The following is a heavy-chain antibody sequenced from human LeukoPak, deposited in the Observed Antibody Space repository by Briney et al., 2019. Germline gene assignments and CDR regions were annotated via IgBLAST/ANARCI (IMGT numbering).Heavy chain of an antibody. CDR2: IYYSGST. CDR1: GYSISSSNW. D-gene: IGHD4-17*01. CDR3: ARSGDYGWYFDY. Sequence: SETLSLTCAVSGYSISSSNWWGWIRQPPGKGLEWIWYIYYSGSTYYNPSLKSRVTMSVDTSKNQFSLKLSSVTAVDTAVYYCARSGDYGWYFDYWGQGTLVTVSS. J-gene: IGHJ4*02. V-gene: IGHV4-28*01.